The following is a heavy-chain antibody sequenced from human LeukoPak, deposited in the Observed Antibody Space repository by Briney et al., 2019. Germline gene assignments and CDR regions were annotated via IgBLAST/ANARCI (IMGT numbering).Heavy chain of an antibody. J-gene: IGHJ4*02. CDR2: IFHSGST. CDR1: GGSISSSNW. Sequence: SETLSLTCAVSGGSISSSNWWSWVRQSPGRGLEWIGEIFHSGSTNYNPSLKSRVTVSVDKSKNQFSLKLSSVTAADTAVYYCARRSPGAGDFDSWGQGTLVTVSS. V-gene: IGHV4-4*02. CDR3: ARRSPGAGDFDS. D-gene: IGHD2-21*01.